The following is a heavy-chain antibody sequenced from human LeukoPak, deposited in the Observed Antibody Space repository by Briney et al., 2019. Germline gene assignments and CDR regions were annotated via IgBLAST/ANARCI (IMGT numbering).Heavy chain of an antibody. CDR2: IIPIFGTA. CDR1: GGTFSIYA. D-gene: IGHD5-18*01. J-gene: IGHJ6*02. V-gene: IGHV1-69*13. CDR3: ARVDTAMVKGYYYYGMDV. Sequence: GASVKVSCKASGGTFSIYAISWVRQAPGQGLEWMGGIIPIFGTANYAQKFQGRVTITADESTSTAYMELSSLRSEDTAVYYCARVDTAMVKGYYYYGMDVWGQGTTVTVSS.